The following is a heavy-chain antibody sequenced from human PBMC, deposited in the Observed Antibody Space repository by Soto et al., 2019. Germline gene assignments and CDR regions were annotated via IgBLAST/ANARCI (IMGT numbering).Heavy chain of an antibody. CDR3: VRQGIDYLHGLVDV. Sequence: QVQLQQSXPXLVXPXXTLSLTCTVSSGPDRSHNWGWIRQPPGRGLEWIGYVYYTGDTAYNPSLRARVTISADTSTNDISLTLNSVTAADTAVYYCVRQGIDYLHGLVDVWGQGTTVSVSS. J-gene: IGHJ6*02. CDR1: SGPDRSHN. CDR2: VYYTGDT. D-gene: IGHD4-17*01. V-gene: IGHV4-59*08.